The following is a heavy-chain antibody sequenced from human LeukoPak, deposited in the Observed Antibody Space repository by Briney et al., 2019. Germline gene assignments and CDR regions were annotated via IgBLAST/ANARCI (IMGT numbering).Heavy chain of an antibody. CDR3: ARACGGDCYLSDY. V-gene: IGHV3-21*01. CDR1: GFTFSSYS. Sequence: GGSLRLSCAVSGFTFSSYSMNWVRQAPGKGLEWVSSISTSSSYIYYADSVKGRFTISRDNAKNSLYLQVNSLRAEDTAVFYCARACGGDCYLSDYWGQGTLVTVSS. D-gene: IGHD2-21*02. J-gene: IGHJ4*02. CDR2: ISTSSSYI.